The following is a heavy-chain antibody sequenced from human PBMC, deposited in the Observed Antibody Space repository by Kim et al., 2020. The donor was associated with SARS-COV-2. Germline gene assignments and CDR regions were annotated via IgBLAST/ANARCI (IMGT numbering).Heavy chain of an antibody. J-gene: IGHJ4*02. Sequence: YSPSLQGQVTISADQSISTAYLQWSSLKASDTAMYYCARQPYSSGWYKDYWGQGTLVTVSS. D-gene: IGHD6-19*01. CDR3: ARQPYSSGWYKDY. V-gene: IGHV5-51*01.